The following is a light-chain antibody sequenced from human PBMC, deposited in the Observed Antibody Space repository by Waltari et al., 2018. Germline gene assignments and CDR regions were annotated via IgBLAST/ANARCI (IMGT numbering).Light chain of an antibody. Sequence: EIVLTQSPATLSLSPGESATLSCRASQSVGSYLAWYQQKPGQAPRLLIYDASNRATGIPARFSGSGSGTDFTFTISSLESEDFVVYYCHQRLIWPYTFGQGTKLEIK. CDR2: DAS. CDR3: HQRLIWPYT. V-gene: IGKV3-11*01. CDR1: QSVGSY. J-gene: IGKJ2*01.